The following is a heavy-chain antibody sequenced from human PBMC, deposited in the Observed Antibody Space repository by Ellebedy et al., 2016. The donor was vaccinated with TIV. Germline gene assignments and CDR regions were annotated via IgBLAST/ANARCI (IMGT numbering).Heavy chain of an antibody. Sequence: GGSLRLSXAASGFTLSSYAMSWVRQAPGKGLEWVSAISGSGITTYYADSEKGRFTISRDISKNTLYLQMNSLRAEDTAVYYCAKGWATTAFQFWGQGTLVTVSS. CDR2: ISGSGITT. D-gene: IGHD5-12*01. J-gene: IGHJ1*01. V-gene: IGHV3-23*01. CDR3: AKGWATTAFQF. CDR1: GFTLSSYA.